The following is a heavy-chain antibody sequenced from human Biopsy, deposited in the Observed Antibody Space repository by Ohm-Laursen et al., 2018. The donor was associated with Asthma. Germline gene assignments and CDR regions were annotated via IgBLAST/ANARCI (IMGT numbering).Heavy chain of an antibody. CDR3: ARAGESDLVGGLDV. D-gene: IGHD2-21*01. CDR2: ISGSGGST. J-gene: IGHJ6*02. CDR1: GFTFSSYA. Sequence: SLRLSCSASGFTFSSYAMSWVRQAPGKGLEWVSAISGSGGSTYYADSVKGRFTISRDNSKNTLYLQMNSLRADDTAVYYCARAGESDLVGGLDVWGQGTTVIVS. V-gene: IGHV3-23*01.